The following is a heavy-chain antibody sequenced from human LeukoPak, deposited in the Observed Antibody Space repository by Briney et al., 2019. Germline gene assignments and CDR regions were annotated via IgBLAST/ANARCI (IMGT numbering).Heavy chain of an antibody. CDR3: ARAPTSNGFDY. CDR2: MNPNSGNT. D-gene: IGHD2-8*01. J-gene: IGHJ4*02. CDR1: GYTFTSYD. V-gene: IGHV1-8*01. Sequence: ASVNVSCKASGYTFTSYDINWVRQATGQGLEWMGWMNPNSGNTGYVQKFQGRVTMTRNTSISTAYMELSSLRSEDTAVYYCARAPTSNGFDYWGQGTLVTVSS.